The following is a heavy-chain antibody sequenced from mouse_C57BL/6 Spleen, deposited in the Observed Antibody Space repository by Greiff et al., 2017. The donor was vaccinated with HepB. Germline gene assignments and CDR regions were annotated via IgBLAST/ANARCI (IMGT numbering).Heavy chain of an antibody. D-gene: IGHD1-1*01. Sequence: QVQLQQPGAELVKPGASVKMSCKASGYTFTSYWITWVKQRPGQGLEWIGDIYPGSGSTNYNEKFKSKATLTVDTSSSTAYMQLSSLTSEDSAVYYCARSPKGSVYAMDYWGQGTSVTVSS. J-gene: IGHJ4*01. CDR3: ARSPKGSVYAMDY. CDR1: GYTFTSYW. CDR2: IYPGSGST. V-gene: IGHV1-55*01.